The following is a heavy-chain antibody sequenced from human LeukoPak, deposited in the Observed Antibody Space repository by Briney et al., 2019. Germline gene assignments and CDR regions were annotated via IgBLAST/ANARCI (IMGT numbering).Heavy chain of an antibody. V-gene: IGHV3-66*02. Sequence: PGGSLRLSCAASGFTVSSNYMSWVRQAPGKGLEGVAVIYSGGSTYYADSVKGRFTISRDNSKNTPYLQMNGLRAEDTAVYYRARLLPAALEDYWGQGTLVTVSS. J-gene: IGHJ4*02. CDR2: IYSGGST. CDR3: ARLLPAALEDY. D-gene: IGHD2-2*01. CDR1: GFTVSSNY.